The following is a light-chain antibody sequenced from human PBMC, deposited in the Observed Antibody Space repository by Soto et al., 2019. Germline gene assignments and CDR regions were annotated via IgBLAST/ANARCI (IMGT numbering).Light chain of an antibody. J-gene: IGKJ1*01. CDR3: QQYGRSPTWT. CDR2: LGS. CDR1: QXLLHSRGDNY. V-gene: IGKV2-28*01. Sequence: DIVLTQSPLSLSVTPGEPASISCRSIQXLLHSRGDNYLDWYVQKPGQSPQLLIYLGSNRASGVPDRFSGSGSGTDFTLSISSLESEDSAVYYCQQYGRSPTWTFGQGTKVDI.